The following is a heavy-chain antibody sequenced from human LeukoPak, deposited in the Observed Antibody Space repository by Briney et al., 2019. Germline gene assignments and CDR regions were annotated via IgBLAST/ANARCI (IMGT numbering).Heavy chain of an antibody. J-gene: IGHJ6*02. Sequence: GASVKVSCKASGYTFTSYAMHWVRQAPGQRLEWMGWINAGNGNTKYSQKFQGRVTITRDTSASTAYMELSSLRSEDTAVYYCARGGYCTNGVCYTHYYGMDVWGQGTTVTVSS. CDR2: INAGNGNT. CDR3: ARGGYCTNGVCYTHYYGMDV. CDR1: GYTFTSYA. V-gene: IGHV1-3*01. D-gene: IGHD2-8*01.